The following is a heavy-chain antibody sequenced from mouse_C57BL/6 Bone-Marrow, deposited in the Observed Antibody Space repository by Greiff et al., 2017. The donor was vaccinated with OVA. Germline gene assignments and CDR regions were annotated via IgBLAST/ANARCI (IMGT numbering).Heavy chain of an antibody. CDR3: TRDSTTLVANRYFDV. CDR1: GYTFTDYE. V-gene: IGHV1-15*01. Sequence: QVQLQQSGAELVRPGASVTLSCKASGYTFTDYEMHWVKQTPVHGLEWIGAIDPETGGTAYNQKFKGKAILTVDKSSSTAYMKLRSLASEDSAVYYCTRDSTTLVANRYFDVWGTGTTVTVSS. CDR2: IDPETGGT. J-gene: IGHJ1*03. D-gene: IGHD1-1*01.